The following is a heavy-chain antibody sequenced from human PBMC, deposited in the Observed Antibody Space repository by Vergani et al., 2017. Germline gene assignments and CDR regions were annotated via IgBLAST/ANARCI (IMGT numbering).Heavy chain of an antibody. D-gene: IGHD6-19*01. CDR2: MNPNSGNT. CDR1: GYTFTSYD. V-gene: IGHV1-8*01. CDR3: ARGVSSGWYVSGDY. Sequence: VSCKASGYTFTSYDINWVRQATGQGLEWMGWMNPNSGNTGYAQKFQGRVTMTRNTSISTAYMELSSLRSEDTAVYYCARGVSSGWYVSGDYWGQGTLVTVSS. J-gene: IGHJ4*02.